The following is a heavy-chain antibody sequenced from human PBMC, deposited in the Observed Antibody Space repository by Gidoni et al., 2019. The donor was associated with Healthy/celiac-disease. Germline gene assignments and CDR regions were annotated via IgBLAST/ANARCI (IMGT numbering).Heavy chain of an antibody. Sequence: QVQLQQWGAGLLKPSETLSLTCAVYGGSFSGYYWSWIRQPPGKGLEWIGEINHSGSTNYNPSLKSRVTISVDTSKNQFSLKLSSVTAADTAVYYCARGDAGEWDYFDYWGQGTLVTVSS. CDR1: GGSFSGYY. J-gene: IGHJ4*02. V-gene: IGHV4-34*01. CDR2: INHSGST. CDR3: ARGDAGEWDYFDY. D-gene: IGHD3-10*01.